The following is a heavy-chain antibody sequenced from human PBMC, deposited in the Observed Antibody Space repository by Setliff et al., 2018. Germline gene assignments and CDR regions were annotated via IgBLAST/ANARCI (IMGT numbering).Heavy chain of an antibody. CDR1: GFTFSSYW. CDR3: ARSDGGSSGLDY. J-gene: IGHJ4*02. V-gene: IGHV3-74*01. Sequence: GGSLRLSCAASGFTFSSYWMHWVRQAPGKGLVWVSRINPDGSTTSYADSVKGRFTISRDNAKNTLYLQMNSLRLEDTAVYHCARSDGGSSGLDYWGQGTLVTVS. CDR2: INPDGSTT. D-gene: IGHD2-15*01.